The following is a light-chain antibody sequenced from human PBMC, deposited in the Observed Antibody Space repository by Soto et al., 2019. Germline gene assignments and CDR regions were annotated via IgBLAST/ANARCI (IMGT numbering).Light chain of an antibody. Sequence: QSALTQPPSVSGAPGQRVAISCTANNSNIGSDFAVSWYRQVPGTAPKLLIYVNTNRPSGAPARFSGSKYGASASLTITGLQVEDEADYFWQAYDSTALYRIFGHGTKLTV. J-gene: IGLJ1*01. CDR2: VNT. CDR1: NSNIGSDFA. V-gene: IGLV1-40*03. CDR3: QAYDSTALYRI.